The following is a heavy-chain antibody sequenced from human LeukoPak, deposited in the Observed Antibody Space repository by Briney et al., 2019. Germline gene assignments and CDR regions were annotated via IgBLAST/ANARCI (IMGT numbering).Heavy chain of an antibody. CDR3: AKDSEHQLENWLDP. CDR2: ISGSGIST. D-gene: IGHD6-13*01. V-gene: IGHV3-23*01. Sequence: GGSLRLSCAASGFTFSSYAMSWVRQAPGKGLEWVSAISGSGISTYYADSVKGRFTISRDNSKNTLYLQMNSLRAEDTAVYYCAKDSEHQLENWLDPWGQGTLVTVSS. J-gene: IGHJ5*01. CDR1: GFTFSSYA.